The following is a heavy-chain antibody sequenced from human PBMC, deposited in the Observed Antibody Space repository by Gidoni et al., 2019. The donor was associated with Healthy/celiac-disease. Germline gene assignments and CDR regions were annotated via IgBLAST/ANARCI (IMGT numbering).Heavy chain of an antibody. V-gene: IGHV3-64D*06. CDR1: GFTFSSYA. D-gene: IGHD6-13*01. CDR3: VKDRGLQQLADWYFDL. CDR2: ISSNGGST. J-gene: IGHJ2*01. Sequence: EVQLVESGGGLVQPGGSLRLSCSASGFTFSSYAMHWVRQAPGKGLEYVSAISSNGGSTYYADSVKGRFTISRDNSKNTLYLQMSSLRAEDTAVYYCVKDRGLQQLADWYFDLWGRGTLVTVSS.